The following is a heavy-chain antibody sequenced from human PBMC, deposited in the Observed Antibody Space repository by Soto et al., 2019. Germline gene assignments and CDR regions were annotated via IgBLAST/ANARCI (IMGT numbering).Heavy chain of an antibody. V-gene: IGHV1-69*04. CDR3: AREAPQAVAFAFDI. CDR1: GGTFSSYT. J-gene: IGHJ3*02. CDR2: IIPILGIA. D-gene: IGHD6-19*01. Sequence: SVKVSCKAFGGTFSSYTINWVRQAPGQGLEWMGRIIPILGIANYAQIFQGRVTITADKSTSTAYMEVSSLRSEDTAVYYRAREAPQAVAFAFDIWGQGTMVTVSS.